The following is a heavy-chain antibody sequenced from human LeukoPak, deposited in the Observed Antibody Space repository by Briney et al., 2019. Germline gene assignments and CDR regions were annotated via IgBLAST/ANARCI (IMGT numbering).Heavy chain of an antibody. J-gene: IGHJ6*03. CDR3: ARVPIVVVPAAMTYYYMDV. D-gene: IGHD2-2*01. CDR2: IIPIFGTA. Sequence: ASVKVSCKASGGTFSSYATSWVRQAPGQGLEWMGGIIPIFGTANYAQKFQGRVTITTDESTSTAYMELSSLRSEDTAVYYCARVPIVVVPAAMTYYYMDVWGKGTTVTVSS. CDR1: GGTFSSYA. V-gene: IGHV1-69*05.